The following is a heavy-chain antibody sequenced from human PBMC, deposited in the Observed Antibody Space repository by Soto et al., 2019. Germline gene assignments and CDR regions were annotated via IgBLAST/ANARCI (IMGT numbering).Heavy chain of an antibody. CDR1: GFTFSSYS. V-gene: IGHV3-21*01. CDR3: ARDDYGDYGHYYYGMDF. CDR2: ISSSSSYI. J-gene: IGHJ6*02. Sequence: GGSLRLSCAASGFTFSSYSMNWVRQAPGKGLEWVSSISSSSSYIYYADSVKGRFTISRDNAKNSLYLQMNSLRAEDTAVYYCARDDYGDYGHYYYGMDFSGQGTMVTVSS. D-gene: IGHD4-17*01.